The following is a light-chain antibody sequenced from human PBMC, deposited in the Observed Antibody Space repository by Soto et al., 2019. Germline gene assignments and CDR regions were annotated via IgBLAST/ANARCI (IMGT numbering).Light chain of an antibody. Sequence: QSVLTQPPSVSGAPGQRVTISCTGSSSNIGAGYDVHWYQQLPGTAPKLLIYGNSXRPXGXXXXFSGSKSGTSASLAITGLQAEDEADYYCQSYDSSLSGSEVFGGGTKLTVL. CDR3: QSYDSSLSGSEV. CDR1: SSNIGAGYD. CDR2: GNS. V-gene: IGLV1-40*01. J-gene: IGLJ2*01.